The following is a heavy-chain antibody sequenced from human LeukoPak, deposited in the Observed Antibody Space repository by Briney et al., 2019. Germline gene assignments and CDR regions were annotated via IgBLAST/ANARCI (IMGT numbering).Heavy chain of an antibody. CDR3: ARAKRFSGSYYLDYYYYYMDV. CDR1: GGSFSGYY. D-gene: IGHD1-26*01. Sequence: SETLSFTCAVYGGSFSGYYWSWIRQPPGKGLEWIGEINHSGSTNYNPSLKSRVTISVDTSKNQFSLKLSSVTAADTAVYYCARAKRFSGSYYLDYYYYYMDVWGKGTTVTVSS. V-gene: IGHV4-34*01. J-gene: IGHJ6*03. CDR2: INHSGST.